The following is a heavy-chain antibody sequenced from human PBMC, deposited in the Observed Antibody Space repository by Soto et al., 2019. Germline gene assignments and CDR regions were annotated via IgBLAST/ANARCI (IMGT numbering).Heavy chain of an antibody. V-gene: IGHV3-21*01. Sequence: GGSLRLSCAASGFTFSSYSMNWVRQAPGKGLEWVSSISSSSSYIYYADSVKGRFTISRDNAKNSLSLQMNSLRVEDTAVYYCARHERAVTATGTNFDYWGQGTLVTVSS. J-gene: IGHJ4*02. CDR2: ISSSSSYI. CDR1: GFTFSSYS. D-gene: IGHD6-13*01. CDR3: ARHERAVTATGTNFDY.